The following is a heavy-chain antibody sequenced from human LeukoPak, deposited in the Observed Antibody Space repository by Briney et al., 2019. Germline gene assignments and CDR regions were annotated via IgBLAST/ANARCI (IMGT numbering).Heavy chain of an antibody. CDR2: IYPGDSDT. J-gene: IGHJ6*02. Sequence: GESLKISCKGSGYSFTSYWIGWVRQMPGKGLEWMGIIYPGDSDTRYSPSFQGQVTISADKSISTAYLQWSSLKASDTAMYYCARHLNYCDSSGPRYNGMDVWGQGTTVTVSS. CDR1: GYSFTSYW. D-gene: IGHD3-22*01. V-gene: IGHV5-51*01. CDR3: ARHLNYCDSSGPRYNGMDV.